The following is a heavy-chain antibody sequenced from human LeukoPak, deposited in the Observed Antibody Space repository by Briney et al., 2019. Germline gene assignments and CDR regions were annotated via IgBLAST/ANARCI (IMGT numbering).Heavy chain of an antibody. D-gene: IGHD6-25*01. V-gene: IGHV3-21*01. CDR1: GFTFSSYS. Sequence: GGSLRLSCAASGFTFSSYSMNWVRQAPGKGLEWVSSISSSSSYIYYADSVKGRFTISRGNAKNSLYLQMNSLRAEDTAVYYCARVPSGGIDYWGQGTLVTVSS. CDR3: ARVPSGGIDY. J-gene: IGHJ4*02. CDR2: ISSSSSYI.